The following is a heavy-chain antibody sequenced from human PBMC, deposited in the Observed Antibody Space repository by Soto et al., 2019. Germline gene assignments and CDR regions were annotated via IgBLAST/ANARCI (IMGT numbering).Heavy chain of an antibody. CDR2: IYSGGST. CDR3: ARVRVGYSYGPLHYYYGMDV. V-gene: IGHV3-53*01. CDR1: GFTVSSYY. J-gene: IGHJ6*02. Sequence: PGGSMRLSCAASGFTVSSYYMSWVRKDPGKGLEWVSVIYSGGSTYYADSVKSRVTISVDTSKNQFSLKLSSVTAADTAVYYCARVRVGYSYGPLHYYYGMDVWGQGTTVTVSS. D-gene: IGHD5-18*01.